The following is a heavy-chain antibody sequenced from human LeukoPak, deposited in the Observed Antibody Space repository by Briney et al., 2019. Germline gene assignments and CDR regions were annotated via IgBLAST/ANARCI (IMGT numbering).Heavy chain of an antibody. D-gene: IGHD3-9*01. CDR1: GFIFRNYA. J-gene: IGHJ4*02. CDR2: ITGSGDTT. CDR3: AKWGDYDILTGYYVSDF. V-gene: IGHV3-23*01. Sequence: GGSLRLSCAASGFIFRNYAMNWVRQAPGKGLEWVSAITGSGDTTYYADSVKGRFTISRDNSKNTLYVEMNTLRAEDTAVYYCAKWGDYDILTGYYVSDFWGQGTLVTVSS.